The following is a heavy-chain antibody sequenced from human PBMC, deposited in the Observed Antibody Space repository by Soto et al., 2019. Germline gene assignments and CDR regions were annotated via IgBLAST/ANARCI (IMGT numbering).Heavy chain of an antibody. CDR3: ARGSGITMIVVAYDAFDI. V-gene: IGHV1-18*04. CDR2: ISAYNGNT. Sequence: GASVKVSCKASGYTFTGYGISWVRQAPGQGLEWMGWISAYNGNTNYAQKLQGRVTMTTDTSTSTAYMELRSLRSDDTAVYYCARGSGITMIVVAYDAFDIWGQGTMVTVSS. D-gene: IGHD3-22*01. J-gene: IGHJ3*02. CDR1: GYTFTGYG.